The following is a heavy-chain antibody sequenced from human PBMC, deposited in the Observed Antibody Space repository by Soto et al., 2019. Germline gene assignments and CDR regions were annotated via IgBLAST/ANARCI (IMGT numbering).Heavy chain of an antibody. V-gene: IGHV1-69*13. Sequence: SVKVPCKASGGTFSSYAISWVRQAPGQGLEWMGGIIPIFGTANYAQKFQGRVTITADESTSTAYMELSSLRSEDTAVYYCARDLNVDTAMDLYYYYGMDVWGQGTTVTVS. CDR1: GGTFSSYA. CDR2: IIPIFGTA. CDR3: ARDLNVDTAMDLYYYYGMDV. J-gene: IGHJ6*02. D-gene: IGHD5-18*01.